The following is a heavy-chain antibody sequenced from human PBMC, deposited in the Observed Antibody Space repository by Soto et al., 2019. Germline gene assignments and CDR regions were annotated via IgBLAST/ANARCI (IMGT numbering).Heavy chain of an antibody. V-gene: IGHV3-21*01. J-gene: IGHJ4*02. CDR2: ISSFGNYL. Sequence: PGGSLRLSCVASRFTFNSYTMHWVRQSPGKGLEWVSSISSFGNYLYYTDSVKGRFTISRDNAKNSLYLQMNSLRAEDTAVYYCARAYGGNSIDYWGQGTLVTVSS. D-gene: IGHD4-17*01. CDR3: ARAYGGNSIDY. CDR1: RFTFNSYT.